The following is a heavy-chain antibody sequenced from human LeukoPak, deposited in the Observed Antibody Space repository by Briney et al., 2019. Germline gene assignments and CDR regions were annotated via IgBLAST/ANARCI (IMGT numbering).Heavy chain of an antibody. CDR1: GGSFSGYY. Sequence: RSETLSLTCAVYGGSFSGYYWSWIRQPPGKGLEWIGEINHSGSTNYNPSLKSRVTISVDTSKNQFSLKLSSVTAADTAAYYCARGALSGAAAGFFDYWGQGTLVTVSS. CDR2: INHSGST. J-gene: IGHJ4*02. V-gene: IGHV4-34*01. D-gene: IGHD6-13*01. CDR3: ARGALSGAAAGFFDY.